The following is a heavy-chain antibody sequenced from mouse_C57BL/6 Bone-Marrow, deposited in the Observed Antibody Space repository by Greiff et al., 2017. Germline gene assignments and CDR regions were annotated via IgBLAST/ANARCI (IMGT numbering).Heavy chain of an antibody. D-gene: IGHD1-1*01. CDR3: ARRRVYGYFDV. J-gene: IGHJ1*03. Sequence: VQLVESGAELARPGASVKLSCKASGYTFTSYGISWVKQRTGQGLEWIGEIYPRSGNTYYNEKFKGKATLTADKSSSTAYMELRSLTSEDSAVYFCARRRVYGYFDVWGTGTTVTVSS. V-gene: IGHV1-81*01. CDR1: GYTFTSYG. CDR2: IYPRSGNT.